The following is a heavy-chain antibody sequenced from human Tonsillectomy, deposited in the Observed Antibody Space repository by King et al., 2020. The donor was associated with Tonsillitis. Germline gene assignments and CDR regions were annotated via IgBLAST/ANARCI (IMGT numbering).Heavy chain of an antibody. CDR2: IYYSGST. CDR1: GASISSADYY. CDR3: ARTPYYESSGFYPT. J-gene: IGHJ5*02. Sequence: VQLQESGPGLVKPSQTLSLACTVSGASISSADYYWGWIRQPPGKGLEWIGYIYYSGSTYNNPSLKSRAAISFDTSKNQFFLELSSVTAADTAVYYCARTPYYESSGFYPTWGRGTLVTVSS. V-gene: IGHV4-30-4*01. D-gene: IGHD3-22*01.